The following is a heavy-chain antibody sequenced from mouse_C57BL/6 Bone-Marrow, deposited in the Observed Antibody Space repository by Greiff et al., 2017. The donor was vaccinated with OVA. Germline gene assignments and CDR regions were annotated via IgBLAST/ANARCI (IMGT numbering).Heavy chain of an antibody. CDR3: ARSRLYYFDD. V-gene: IGHV1-59*01. CDR2: IDPSDSYT. J-gene: IGHJ2*01. CDR1: GYTFTSYW. Sequence: QVQLKQPGAELVRPGTSVKLSCKASGYTFTSYWMHWVKQRPGQGLEWIGVIDPSDSYTNYNQKFKGKATLTVDTSSSTAYMQLSSLTSEDSAVEDCARSRLYYFDDWGQGTTLTVSS.